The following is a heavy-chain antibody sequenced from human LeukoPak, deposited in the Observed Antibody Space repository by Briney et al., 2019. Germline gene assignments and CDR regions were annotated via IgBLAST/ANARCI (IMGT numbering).Heavy chain of an antibody. CDR3: ARGHYSGTFWRTGAFDY. Sequence: GGSLRFSCAAAGFTFNDYGIHWVRQPPGRGLEWVAVISHDGSEKHYTDSVKGRFTISRDSSKNTVLVEMNSLRFDDTAIYYCARGHYSGTFWRTGAFDYWGQGTLVTVSS. D-gene: IGHD1-26*01. V-gene: IGHV3-30*03. CDR2: ISHDGSEK. J-gene: IGHJ4*02. CDR1: GFTFNDYG.